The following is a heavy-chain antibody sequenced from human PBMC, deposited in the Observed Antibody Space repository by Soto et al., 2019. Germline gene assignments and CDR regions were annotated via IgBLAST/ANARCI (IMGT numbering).Heavy chain of an antibody. CDR2: INSDGSST. V-gene: IGHV3-74*01. CDR1: GLTFSSYG. J-gene: IGHJ6*02. D-gene: IGHD6-13*01. CDR3: ARGLRDSSSWFPFLYYYYGMDV. Sequence: GGSLRLSCAASGLTFSSYGMHWVRQAPGKGLEWVARINSDGSSTSYADSVKGRFTISRDNAKNTLYLQMNSLRAEDTAVYYCARGLRDSSSWFPFLYYYYGMDVWGQGTTVTVSS.